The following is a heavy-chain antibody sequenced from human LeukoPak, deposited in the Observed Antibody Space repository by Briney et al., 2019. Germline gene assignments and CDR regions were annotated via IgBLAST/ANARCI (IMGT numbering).Heavy chain of an antibody. Sequence: GGSLRLSCTASGFTFDDYTMHWVRQAPGKGLEWVSLISWDGGSTYYADSVKGRFTISRDNSKNSLYLQMNSLRTEDTAFYYCAKDIRVAAAGLDYWGQGTLVTVSS. V-gene: IGHV3-43*01. D-gene: IGHD6-13*01. CDR3: AKDIRVAAAGLDY. CDR2: ISWDGGST. CDR1: GFTFDDYT. J-gene: IGHJ4*02.